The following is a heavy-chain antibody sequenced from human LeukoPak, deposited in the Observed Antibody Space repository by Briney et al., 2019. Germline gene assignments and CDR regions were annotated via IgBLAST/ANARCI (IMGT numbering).Heavy chain of an antibody. Sequence: ASVRVSCKASGYTFTGYYMHWVRQAPGQGLEWMGWINPNSGGTNYAQKFQGRVTMTRDTSISTAYMELSRLRSDDTVVYYCAGAFFRFWSGYYFDYWGQGTLVTVSS. CDR3: AGAFFRFWSGYYFDY. D-gene: IGHD3-3*01. CDR1: GYTFTGYY. V-gene: IGHV1-2*02. J-gene: IGHJ4*02. CDR2: INPNSGGT.